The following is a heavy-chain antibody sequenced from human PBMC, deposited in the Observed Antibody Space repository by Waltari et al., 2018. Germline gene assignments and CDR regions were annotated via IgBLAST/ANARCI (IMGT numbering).Heavy chain of an antibody. CDR2: INPNSGGT. V-gene: IGHV1-2*06. Sequence: QVQLVQSGAEVKKPGSSVKVSCKASGGTFSSYAISWVRQAPGQGLEWMGRINPNSGGTNYAQKFQGRVNMTRDTSISTAYMELSRLRSDDTAVYYCLGIESRIAARPFDYWGQGTLVTVSS. J-gene: IGHJ4*02. D-gene: IGHD6-6*01. CDR1: GGTFSSYA. CDR3: LGIESRIAARPFDY.